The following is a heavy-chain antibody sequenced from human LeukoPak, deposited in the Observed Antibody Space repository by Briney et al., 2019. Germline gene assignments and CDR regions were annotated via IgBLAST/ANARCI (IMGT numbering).Heavy chain of an antibody. D-gene: IGHD3-10*01. V-gene: IGHV4-4*09. CDR1: GFTFSNAW. CDR3: ARHTMVRGVSGYYYYYMDV. CDR2: IYTSGST. Sequence: SGGSLRLSCAASGFTFSNAWMSWIRQPPGKGLEWIGYIYTSGSTNYNPSLKSRVTISVDTSKNQFSLKLSSVTAADTAVYYCARHTMVRGVSGYYYYYMDVWGKGTTVTVSS. J-gene: IGHJ6*03.